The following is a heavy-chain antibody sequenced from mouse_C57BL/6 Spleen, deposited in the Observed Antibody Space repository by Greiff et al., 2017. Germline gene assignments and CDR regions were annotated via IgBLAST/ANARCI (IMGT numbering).Heavy chain of an antibody. CDR3: ARRGSRYFDV. Sequence: VQLQQPGAELVMPGASVKLSCKASGYTFTSYWMHWVKQRPGQGLEWIGEIDPSDSYTNYNQKFKGKSTLTVDESSSTAYMQLSSLTSEDSAVYYCARRGSRYFDVWGTGTTVTVSS. D-gene: IGHD1-1*01. V-gene: IGHV1-69*01. J-gene: IGHJ1*03. CDR1: GYTFTSYW. CDR2: IDPSDSYT.